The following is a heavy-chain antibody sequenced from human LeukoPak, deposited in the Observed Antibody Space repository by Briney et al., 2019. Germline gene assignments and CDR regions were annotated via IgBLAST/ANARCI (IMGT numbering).Heavy chain of an antibody. J-gene: IGHJ4*02. V-gene: IGHV4-59*01. CDR2: IYYSGST. Sequence: SETLSLTCTVSGGSISSCHWSWIRQPPGKGLEWIGYIYYSGSTNYNPSLKSRVTISVDTSKNQFSLKLSSVTAADTAVYYCARHAHYHDRSGYYDYWGQGTPVTVSS. CDR1: GGSISSCH. CDR3: ARHAHYHDRSGYYDY. D-gene: IGHD3-22*01.